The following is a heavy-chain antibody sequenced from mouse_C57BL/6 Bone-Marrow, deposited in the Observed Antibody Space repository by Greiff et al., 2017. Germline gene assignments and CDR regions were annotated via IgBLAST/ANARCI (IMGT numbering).Heavy chain of an antibody. CDR2: INPYNGGT. V-gene: IGHV1-19*01. D-gene: IGHD2-4*01. J-gene: IGHJ2*01. CDR1: GYTFTDYY. Sequence: EVKLQESGPVLVKPGASVKMSCKASGYTFTDYYMNWVKQSHGKSLEWIGVINPYNGGTSYNQKFKGKATLTVDKSSSTAYMELNSLTSEDSAVYYCARWGLRRRDYWGQGTTLTVSS. CDR3: ARWGLRRRDY.